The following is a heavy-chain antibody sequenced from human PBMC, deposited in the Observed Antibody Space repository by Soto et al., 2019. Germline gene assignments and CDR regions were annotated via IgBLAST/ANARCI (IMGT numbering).Heavy chain of an antibody. J-gene: IGHJ4*02. Sequence: WASVKVSCKASGGTFSSYAISWVRQAPGQGLEWMGGIIPIFGTANYAQKFQGRVTITADESTSTAYMELSSLRSEDTAVYYCARDFYGSGFQGGYWGQGTLVTVSS. CDR3: ARDFYGSGFQGGY. D-gene: IGHD3-10*01. CDR1: GGTFSSYA. CDR2: IIPIFGTA. V-gene: IGHV1-69*13.